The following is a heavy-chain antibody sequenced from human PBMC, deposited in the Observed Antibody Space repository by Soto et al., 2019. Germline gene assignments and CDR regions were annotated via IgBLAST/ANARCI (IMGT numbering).Heavy chain of an antibody. CDR3: ARDTNDYASSYWDGDF. Sequence: QVPLVQSGAEVQKPGASVKVYCKTSGYTFRTYGISWVRQAPGQGLEWMGWISSYNDKTKYSQKIEGRATMTTDTFKRTAYLELRSLRADDTAVYYFARDTNDYASSYWDGDFWGRGTLVTVSS. CDR2: ISSYNDKT. J-gene: IGHJ2*01. D-gene: IGHD3-22*01. CDR1: GYTFRTYG. V-gene: IGHV1-18*01.